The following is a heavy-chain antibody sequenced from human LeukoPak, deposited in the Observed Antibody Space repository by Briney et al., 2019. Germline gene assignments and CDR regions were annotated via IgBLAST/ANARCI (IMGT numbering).Heavy chain of an antibody. J-gene: IGHJ4*02. Sequence: GGSLRLSCAASGFTFSSYAMSWVRQAPGKGLEWVSVIYSGGSTYYADSVKGRFTISRDNSKNTLYLQMNSLRAEDTAVYYCARKRGYFDYWGQGTLVTVSS. CDR1: GFTFSSYA. CDR3: ARKRGYFDY. V-gene: IGHV3-66*01. CDR2: IYSGGST.